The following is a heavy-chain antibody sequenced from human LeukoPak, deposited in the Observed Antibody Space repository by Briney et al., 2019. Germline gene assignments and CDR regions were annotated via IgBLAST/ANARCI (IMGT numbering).Heavy chain of an antibody. CDR3: AKVEGSMIVVVGSFDY. CDR1: GFIFSSHG. V-gene: IGHV3-23*01. CDR2: ISGSGGST. Sequence: PGGSLRLSCAASGFIFSSHGMNWVRQAPGKGLEWVSAISGSGGSTYYADSVKGRFTISRDNSKNTLYLQMNSLRAEDTAVYYCAKVEGSMIVVVGSFDYWGQGTLVTVSS. J-gene: IGHJ4*02. D-gene: IGHD3-22*01.